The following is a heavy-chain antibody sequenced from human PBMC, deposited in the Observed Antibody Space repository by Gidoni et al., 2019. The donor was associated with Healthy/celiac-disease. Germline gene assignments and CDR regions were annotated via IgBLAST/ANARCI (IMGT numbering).Heavy chain of an antibody. D-gene: IGHD3-9*01. V-gene: IGHV3-48*01. Sequence: EVQLVESGGGWVQPGGSLRLSCAASGFTFSSDNMNWVRQAPGKGLEWVSYISSSSRTIYNADSVKGRFTISRDNAKNSLYLQMNSLRAEDTAVYYCSRMYYDILTGYSPTDPNFDYWGQGTLVTVSS. CDR3: SRMYYDILTGYSPTDPNFDY. J-gene: IGHJ4*02. CDR2: ISSSSRTI. CDR1: GFTFSSDN.